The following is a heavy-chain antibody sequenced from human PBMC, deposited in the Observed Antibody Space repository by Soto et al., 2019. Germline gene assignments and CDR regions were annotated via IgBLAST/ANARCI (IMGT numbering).Heavy chain of an antibody. CDR1: GGSFSGYY. Sequence: SETLSLTCAVYGGSFSGYYWSWIRQPPGKGLEWIGEINHSGSTNYNPSLKSRVTISVDTSKNQFSLKLSSVTAADTAVYYCARGGYVVFWGNWFDPWGQGTLVTVSS. J-gene: IGHJ5*02. D-gene: IGHD3-16*01. CDR3: ARGGYVVFWGNWFDP. CDR2: INHSGST. V-gene: IGHV4-34*01.